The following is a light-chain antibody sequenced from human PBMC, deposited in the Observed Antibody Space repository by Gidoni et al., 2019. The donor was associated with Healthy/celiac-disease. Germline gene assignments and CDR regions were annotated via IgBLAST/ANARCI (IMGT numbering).Light chain of an antibody. CDR2: PAS. J-gene: IGKJ1*01. CDR3: LQDYDYPLT. V-gene: IGKV1-6*01. Sequence: AIQMTQSPSSLSASVGDRVTITCRANQGIRDNLGWYQHQPGKAPKLLIYPASTLQSGVPSRFSGRGSGTDFILTISSLQPEDFATYYCLQDYDYPLTFXQXTKVEVK. CDR1: QGIRDN.